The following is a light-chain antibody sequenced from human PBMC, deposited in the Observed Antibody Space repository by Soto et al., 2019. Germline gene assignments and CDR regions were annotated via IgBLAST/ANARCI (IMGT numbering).Light chain of an antibody. J-gene: IGKJ4*01. CDR1: QSVSSSY. CDR2: GAS. V-gene: IGKV3-20*01. Sequence: EIVLTQSPGTLSLSPGERATLSCRASQSVSSSYLAWYQQKPGQAPRLLIYGASSRATGIPDRFSGSGSGTDFILTISRLEPEDFAVYYCQQYGSSPLTFCGGTKVEIK. CDR3: QQYGSSPLT.